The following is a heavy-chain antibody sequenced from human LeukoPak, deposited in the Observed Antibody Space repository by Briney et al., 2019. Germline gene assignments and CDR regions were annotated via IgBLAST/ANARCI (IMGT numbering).Heavy chain of an antibody. CDR2: ISGSGGST. Sequence: GSLRLSCAASGFAFSNSAMSWVRQAPGRGLEWVSAISGSGGSTDYADSVKGRFTISRDNSKNTLYLQMNSLRGEDTAVYYCAKRSGVVTANVIPFYFDYWGQGALVTVSS. CDR3: AKRSGVVTANVIPFYFDY. J-gene: IGHJ4*02. CDR1: GFAFSNSA. V-gene: IGHV3-23*01. D-gene: IGHD2-21*02.